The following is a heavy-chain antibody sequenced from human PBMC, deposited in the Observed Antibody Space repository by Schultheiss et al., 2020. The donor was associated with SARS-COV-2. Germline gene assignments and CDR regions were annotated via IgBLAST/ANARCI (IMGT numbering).Heavy chain of an antibody. J-gene: IGHJ4*02. CDR3: ARSRLTITAYYFDY. V-gene: IGHV3-64*02. CDR1: GFTFSSYA. D-gene: IGHD5-12*01. Sequence: GGSLRLSCAASGFTFSSYAMHWVRQAPGKGLEYVSAISSNGGSTYYADSVKGRFTISRDNSKNTLYLQMGSLRAGDTAVYYCARSRLTITAYYFDYWGQGTLVTVSS. CDR2: ISSNGGST.